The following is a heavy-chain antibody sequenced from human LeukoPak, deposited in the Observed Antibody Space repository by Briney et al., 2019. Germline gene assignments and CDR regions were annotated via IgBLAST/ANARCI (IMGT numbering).Heavy chain of an antibody. J-gene: IGHJ4*02. V-gene: IGHV4-30-2*01. D-gene: IGHD3-9*01. CDR2: IYHRGST. CDR1: GSAVSSDDHF. CDR3: ARAPYDILTGYFLFDS. Sequence: PSETLSLTCAESGSAVSSDDHFWSWIRQPPGRGLEWIGYIYHRGSTAYNPSLRSRVTVSLDKSRNQFSLNLYSVTAADTAVYYCARAPYDILTGYFLFDSWGQGTLITVSS.